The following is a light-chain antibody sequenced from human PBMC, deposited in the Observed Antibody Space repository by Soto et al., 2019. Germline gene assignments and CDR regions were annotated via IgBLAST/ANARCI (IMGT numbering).Light chain of an antibody. CDR3: LLDYSYPWT. V-gene: IGKV1-6*01. J-gene: IGKJ1*01. Sequence: AIQMTQSPSSLSASVGDRVTITCRASQGMRDDLGWYRQRRGKAPELLIFAASTLQGDGPSRFGGSGSGTGLTLTISGLKHEDFAPYFSLLDYSYPWTFGQETQVDIK. CDR1: QGMRDD. CDR2: AAS.